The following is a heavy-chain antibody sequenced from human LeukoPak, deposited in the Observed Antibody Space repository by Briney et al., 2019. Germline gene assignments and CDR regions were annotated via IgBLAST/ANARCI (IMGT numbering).Heavy chain of an antibody. CDR2: ISGSGGST. CDR1: GFTFSSYA. V-gene: IGHV3-23*01. Sequence: GGSLRLSCAASGFTFSSYAMSWVRQAPGKGLEWVSAISGSGGSTYYADSVKARFNISRDNSKNTLYLKMNSLRAEDTAVYYCAKDQNVTIFGVVMQPFDYWGQGTLVTVSS. D-gene: IGHD3-3*01. J-gene: IGHJ4*02. CDR3: AKDQNVTIFGVVMQPFDY.